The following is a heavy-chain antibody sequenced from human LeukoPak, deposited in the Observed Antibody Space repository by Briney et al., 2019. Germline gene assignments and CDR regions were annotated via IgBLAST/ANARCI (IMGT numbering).Heavy chain of an antibody. D-gene: IGHD2-21*02. CDR1: GFTFSNAW. V-gene: IGHV3-7*03. CDR3: ARDSSPYCGDDCYFDAFDL. CDR2: INRDGSKN. J-gene: IGHJ3*01. Sequence: PGGSLRLSCAASGFTFSNAWMTWVRQAPGKGLEWVANINRDGSKNHFVDSVKGRFTISRDNAKNFLYLQMNSLRAEDTAVYFCARDSSPYCGDDCYFDAFDLWGQGTMVTVSS.